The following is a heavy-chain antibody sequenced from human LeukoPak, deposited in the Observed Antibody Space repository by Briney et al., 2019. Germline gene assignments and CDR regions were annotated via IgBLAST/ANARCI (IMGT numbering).Heavy chain of an antibody. V-gene: IGHV1-8*01. J-gene: IGHJ4*02. CDR2: MNPNSGNT. D-gene: IGHD3-10*01. CDR1: GYTFTSYD. Sequence: ASVKVSCKASGYTFTSYDINWVRQATGQGLEWMGWMNPNSGNTGYAQKFQGRVTMTRNTSISTAYMELSSLRSEDTAVYYCARGSGVSYYYGSGGSDFDYWGQGTLVTVSS. CDR3: ARGSGVSYYYGSGGSDFDY.